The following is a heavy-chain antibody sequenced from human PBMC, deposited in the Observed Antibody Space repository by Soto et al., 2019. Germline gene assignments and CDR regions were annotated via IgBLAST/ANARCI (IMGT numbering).Heavy chain of an antibody. CDR1: GFTFSSYG. CDR2: ISYDGSNK. Sequence: QVQLVESGGGVVQPERSLRLSCAASGFTFSSYGMHWVRQAPGKGLEWVAVISYDGSNKYYADSVKGRFTISRDNSKNTLYLQMNSLRAEDTAVYYCAKDRGCSSTSCPVDFWGQGTLVTVSS. J-gene: IGHJ4*02. CDR3: AKDRGCSSTSCPVDF. V-gene: IGHV3-30*18. D-gene: IGHD2-2*01.